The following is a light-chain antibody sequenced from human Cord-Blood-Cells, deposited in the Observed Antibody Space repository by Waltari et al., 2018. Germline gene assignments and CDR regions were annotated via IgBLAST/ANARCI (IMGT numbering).Light chain of an antibody. CDR3: QAWDSSTAV. V-gene: IGLV3-1*01. Sequence: SYELTQPPSVSVSPGQTASITCSGDKLGDKYAWWYQQKPGQSPVLCIYQDSKRPSGIPERFSGSNSGNTATLTISGTQAMDEADYYCQAWDSSTAVFGGGTKLTVL. CDR1: KLGDKY. J-gene: IGLJ2*01. CDR2: QDS.